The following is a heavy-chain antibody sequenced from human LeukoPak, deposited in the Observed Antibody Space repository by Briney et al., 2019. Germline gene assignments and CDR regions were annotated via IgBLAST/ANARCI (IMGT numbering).Heavy chain of an antibody. V-gene: IGHV6-1*01. Sequence: SQTLSLTCVISGDAVSSNSAAWNWIRQSPSSGLEWLGRTYYRSKWFYDYAVSVRSRIIIDPDTSDNQFSLRLNSVTPEDTAVYYCARGPATYDYWGQGTLVTVSS. CDR3: ARGPATYDY. J-gene: IGHJ4*02. D-gene: IGHD1-26*01. CDR1: GDAVSSNSAA. CDR2: TYYRSKWFY.